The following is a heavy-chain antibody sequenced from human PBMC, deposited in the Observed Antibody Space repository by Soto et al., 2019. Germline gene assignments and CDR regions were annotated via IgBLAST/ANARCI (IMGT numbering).Heavy chain of an antibody. Sequence: GGSLRLSCAASGFTFSSYSMNWVRQAPGKGLEWVSYISSGSGTIYYADSVKGRFTISRDNAKNSLYLQMNSLRDEDTAVYYCARHYFDRGAYLSLDYWGQGTLVTVSS. CDR1: GFTFSSYS. J-gene: IGHJ4*02. V-gene: IGHV3-48*02. CDR3: ARHYFDRGAYLSLDY. D-gene: IGHD3-22*01. CDR2: ISSGSGTI.